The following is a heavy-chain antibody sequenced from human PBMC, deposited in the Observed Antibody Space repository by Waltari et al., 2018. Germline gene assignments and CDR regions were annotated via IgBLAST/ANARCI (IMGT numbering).Heavy chain of an antibody. J-gene: IGHJ4*02. CDR3: ARDGSFDF. CDR1: GYPFSDYY. Sequence: QVQLVQSGAEVKKPGASAKVSCKGFGYPFSDYYMHWVRQAPGQGLEWMGWINPNSESTKYAQKFQGRVTLTRDTSINTVYMELSSLRSDDTALYYCARDGSFDFWGQGTLVTVSS. V-gene: IGHV1-2*02. CDR2: INPNSEST.